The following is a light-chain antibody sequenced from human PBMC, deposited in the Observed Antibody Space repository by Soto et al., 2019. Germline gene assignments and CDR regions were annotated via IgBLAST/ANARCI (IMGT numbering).Light chain of an antibody. V-gene: IGKV4-1*01. Sequence: DIVMTQSPDSLAVSLGERATINCKSSQSVLYRSNNKNYLAWYQQKPGQPPKLLIDWASIRESGVPERFSGSGSGTDFTLTISSLQAEDVAVYYCQQYYSTPITFGQGTRLEIK. J-gene: IGKJ5*01. CDR3: QQYYSTPIT. CDR2: WAS. CDR1: QSVLYRSNNKNY.